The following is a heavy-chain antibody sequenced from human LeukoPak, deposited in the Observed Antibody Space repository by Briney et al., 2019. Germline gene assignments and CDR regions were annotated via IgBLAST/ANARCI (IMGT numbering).Heavy chain of an antibody. CDR1: GFTFSDHY. J-gene: IGHJ4*02. D-gene: IGHD3-10*01. CDR2: CTNKANSYTT. Sequence: GGSLRLSCAASGFTFSDHYMDWVRHAPGKGLEWVGRCTNKANSYTTVYAASVKGRFTISREDSKNSLYLQMNSLKTEDTAVYYCVRVSDSGYFAFDFWGQGTLVTVSS. CDR3: VRVSDSGYFAFDF. V-gene: IGHV3-72*01.